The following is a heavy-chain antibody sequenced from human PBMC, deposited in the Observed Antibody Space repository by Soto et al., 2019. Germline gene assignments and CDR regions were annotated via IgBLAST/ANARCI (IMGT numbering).Heavy chain of an antibody. Sequence: EVQLVESGGGFVQPAESLRLSCAASGFTFSLSAMSWVRQAPGRGLEWVSSISGGGSSTDYAESVKGRFTISRDNSKNTVHLQMNSLRAEDTAVYYCAKGPEYDILTGCDFWGQGALVTVSS. CDR3: AKGPEYDILTGCDF. J-gene: IGHJ4*02. CDR2: ISGGGSST. V-gene: IGHV3-23*04. CDR1: GFTFSLSA. D-gene: IGHD3-9*01.